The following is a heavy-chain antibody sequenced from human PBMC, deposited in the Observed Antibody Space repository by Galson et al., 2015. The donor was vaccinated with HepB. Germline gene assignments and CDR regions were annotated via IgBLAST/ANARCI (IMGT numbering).Heavy chain of an antibody. CDR2: ISSSSSYT. CDR3: ARDLRGSGRYHPS. Sequence: SLRLSCAASGFTFSDYYMSWIRQAPGKGLEWVSYISSSSSYTNYADSVKGRFTISRDNAKNSLYLQMNSLRAEDTAVYYCARDLRGSGRYHPSWGQGTLVTVSS. D-gene: IGHD3-10*01. J-gene: IGHJ5*02. CDR1: GFTFSDYY. V-gene: IGHV3-11*06.